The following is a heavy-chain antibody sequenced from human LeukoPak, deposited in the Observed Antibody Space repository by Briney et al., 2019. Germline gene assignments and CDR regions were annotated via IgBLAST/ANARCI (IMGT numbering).Heavy chain of an antibody. CDR1: GFTFTTYW. Sequence: GESLRLSCAASGFTFTTYWMSWVRQAPGKGLEWVANIKQDGTERYYVDSVKGRFTISRDNAKNSLYLQMSSLRGEDTAVYYCARDGTPSQGSGWVYMDVWGKGTTVTISS. CDR3: ARDGTPSQGSGWVYMDV. J-gene: IGHJ6*04. D-gene: IGHD6-25*01. V-gene: IGHV3-7*01. CDR2: IKQDGTER.